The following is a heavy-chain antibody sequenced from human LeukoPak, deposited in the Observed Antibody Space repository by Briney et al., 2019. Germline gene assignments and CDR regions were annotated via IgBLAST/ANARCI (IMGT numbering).Heavy chain of an antibody. V-gene: IGHV4-4*02. CDR1: GGSISSSNW. D-gene: IGHD3-3*01. Sequence: PSGTLSLTCAVSGGSISSSNWWSWVHQPPGKGLEWIGEIYHSGSTNYNPSLKSRVTISVDKSKNQFSLKLSSVTAADTAVYYCARVGSYDFWSGYMLWGQGTLVTVSS. CDR3: ARVGSYDFWSGYML. J-gene: IGHJ4*02. CDR2: IYHSGST.